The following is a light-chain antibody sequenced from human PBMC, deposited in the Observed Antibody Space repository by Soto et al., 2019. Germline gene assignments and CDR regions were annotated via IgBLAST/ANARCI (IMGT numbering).Light chain of an antibody. J-gene: IGKJ1*01. V-gene: IGKV3-11*01. CDR2: DAH. CDR1: QSVSTS. CDR3: QLRDVWPS. Sequence: IVLTQSPATLSLSPGERAALSCRASQSVSTSLDWYQHKPGQAPRLFSYDAHKRAPGIQARFSGSGSATYFTLTISRLGPEDFAVYYCQLRDVWPSFGQGTRVEIK.